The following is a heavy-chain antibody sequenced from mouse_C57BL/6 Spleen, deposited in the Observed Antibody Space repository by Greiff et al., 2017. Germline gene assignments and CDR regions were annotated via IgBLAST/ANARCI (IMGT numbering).Heavy chain of an antibody. CDR3: ARLYYDYIFDY. D-gene: IGHD2-4*01. Sequence: QVQLKESGAELVKPGASVKISCKASGYAFSSYWMNWVKQRPGKGLEWIGQIYPGDGDTNYNGKFKGKATLTADKSSSTAYMQLSSLTSEDSAVYFCARLYYDYIFDYWGQGTTLTVSS. J-gene: IGHJ2*01. CDR1: GYAFSSYW. V-gene: IGHV1-80*01. CDR2: IYPGDGDT.